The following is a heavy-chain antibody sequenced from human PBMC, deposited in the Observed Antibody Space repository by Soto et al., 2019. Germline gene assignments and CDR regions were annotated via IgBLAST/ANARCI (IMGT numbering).Heavy chain of an antibody. CDR2: IKSKTDGGTT. D-gene: IGHD1-1*01. CDR1: GFTLSNAL. V-gene: IGHV3-15*01. CDR3: TTGSTSTTNY. Sequence: GFTLSNALVSGVLQSPGKRREWAVRIKSKTDGGTTDYTSPVKGRFTISRDDSKNTLYLQMNSLKIEDTAVYYCTTGSTSTTNYWRHGTLLTPSS. J-gene: IGHJ4*01.